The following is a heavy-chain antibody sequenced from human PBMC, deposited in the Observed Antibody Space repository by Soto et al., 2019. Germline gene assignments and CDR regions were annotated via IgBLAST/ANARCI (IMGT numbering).Heavy chain of an antibody. CDR1: GYTFTSYG. Sequence: QVQLVQSGAEVKKPGASVKVSGKASGYTFTSYGISWVRQSPGQGFEWMGWISAYNGNTNNAQKFQGRVAVTTDTSTSTAYMELMNLRSDDTAVYYCARTSGYSSTDNWFDPWGQGTLVTVSS. V-gene: IGHV1-18*01. CDR3: ARTSGYSSTDNWFDP. CDR2: ISAYNGNT. J-gene: IGHJ5*02. D-gene: IGHD6-13*01.